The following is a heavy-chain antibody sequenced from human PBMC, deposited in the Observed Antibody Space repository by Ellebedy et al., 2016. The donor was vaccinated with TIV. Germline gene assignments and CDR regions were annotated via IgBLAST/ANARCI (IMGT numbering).Heavy chain of an antibody. CDR2: IAGKGYDGTT. Sequence: GESLKISCTASGFTFGDYAMSWFRQPPGKGLEWVGFIAGKGYDGTTEYAASVKGRFTISRDDSSGIAYLQMSSLRTEDTAVYDCARDSYGHTAPPFYWGQGTLVTVSS. D-gene: IGHD5-18*01. CDR3: ARDSYGHTAPPFY. J-gene: IGHJ4*02. CDR1: GFTFGDYA. V-gene: IGHV3-49*03.